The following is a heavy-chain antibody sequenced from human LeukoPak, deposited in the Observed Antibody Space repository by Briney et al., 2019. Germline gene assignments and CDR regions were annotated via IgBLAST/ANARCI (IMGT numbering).Heavy chain of an antibody. D-gene: IGHD3-16*02. CDR3: ARGTLLDTSSYDLRGYVWGSYRRDFDY. CDR2: ISSSSSTI. J-gene: IGHJ4*02. CDR1: GFTFSITY. Sequence: GGSLRLSCAASGFTFSITYMAWVRQAPGKGLEWVSYISSSSSTIYYADSVKGRFTISRDNAKNSLYLQMNSLRAEDTAVYYCARGTLLDTSSYDLRGYVWGSYRRDFDYWGQGTLVTVSS. V-gene: IGHV3-48*01.